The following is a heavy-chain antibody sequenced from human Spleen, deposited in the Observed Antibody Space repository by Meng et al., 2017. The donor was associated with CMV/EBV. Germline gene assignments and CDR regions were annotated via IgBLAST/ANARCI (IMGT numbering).Heavy chain of an antibody. CDR2: ISSSSSYI. Sequence: GESLKISCAASGFTFSSYSMNWVRQAPGKGLEWVSSISSSSSYIYYADSVKGRFTISRDNAKNSLYLQMNSLRAEDTAVYYCAREIIVVVTSRWFDPWGQGTLVTVSS. CDR3: AREIIVVVTSRWFDP. V-gene: IGHV3-21*01. CDR1: GFTFSSYS. J-gene: IGHJ5*02. D-gene: IGHD2-2*01.